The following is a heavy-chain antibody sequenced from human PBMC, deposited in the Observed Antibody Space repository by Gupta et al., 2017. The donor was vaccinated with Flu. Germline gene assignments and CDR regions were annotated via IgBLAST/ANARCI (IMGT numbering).Heavy chain of an antibody. CDR3: AKVPSRTEPYGMDV. J-gene: IGHJ6*02. D-gene: IGHD1-1*01. CDR1: GFPFLRYA. CDR2: ISFLGDRT. V-gene: IGHV3-23*01. Sequence: EVQLLESGGGLVQPGGSLTPSCAASGFPFLRYALTWVRQAPGKGLEWVSGISFLGDRTYYADSVKGRFTISRDNSRNTVYLQLNSLRAGDAATYYCAKVPSRTEPYGMDVWGQGTTVTVPS.